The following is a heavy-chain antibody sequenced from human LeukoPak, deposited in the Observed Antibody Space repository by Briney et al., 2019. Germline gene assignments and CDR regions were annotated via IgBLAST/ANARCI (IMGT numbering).Heavy chain of an antibody. CDR3: AALRYFDWSHYGMDV. CDR2: IRSKANSYAT. Sequence: GGSLRLSCAASGFTFSGSAMRWVRQASGKGLEWVGRIRSKANSYATAYAASVKGRFTTSRDDSKNTAYLQTNSLKTEDTAVYYCAALRYFDWSHYGMDVWGKGTTVTVSS. D-gene: IGHD3-9*01. V-gene: IGHV3-73*01. CDR1: GFTFSGSA. J-gene: IGHJ6*04.